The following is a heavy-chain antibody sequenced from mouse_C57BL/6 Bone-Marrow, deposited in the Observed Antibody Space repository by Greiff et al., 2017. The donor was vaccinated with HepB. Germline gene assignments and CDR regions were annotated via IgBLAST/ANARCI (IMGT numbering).Heavy chain of an antibody. CDR3: TRPPTAQATLRFAY. V-gene: IGHV1-15*01. J-gene: IGHJ3*01. D-gene: IGHD3-2*02. CDR2: IDPETGGT. CDR1: GYTFTDYE. Sequence: VKLMESGAELVRPGASVTLSCKASGYTFTDYEMHWVKQTPVHGLEWIGAIDPETGGTAYNQKFKGKAILTADKSSSTAYMELRSLTSEDSAVYYCTRPPTAQATLRFAYWGQGTLVTVSA.